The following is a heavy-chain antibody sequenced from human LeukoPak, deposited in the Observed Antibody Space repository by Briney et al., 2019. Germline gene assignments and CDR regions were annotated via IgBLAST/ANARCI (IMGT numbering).Heavy chain of an antibody. CDR3: AKAPGFTVVTSFDW. D-gene: IGHD4-23*01. Sequence: PGGSLTLSCEASGFTFRSYAMNWVRQAPGEGLELVSVISGSGDGTHYADSVKGRFTISRDNSKNTLYLQMNSLRVDDTAVYSCAKAPGFTVVTSFDWWGQGTLVTVSS. CDR1: GFTFRSYA. J-gene: IGHJ4*02. CDR2: ISGSGDGT. V-gene: IGHV3-23*01.